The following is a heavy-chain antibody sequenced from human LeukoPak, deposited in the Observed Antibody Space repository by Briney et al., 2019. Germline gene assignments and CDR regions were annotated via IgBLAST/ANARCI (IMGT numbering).Heavy chain of an antibody. CDR3: ARVSIAARRYYYYYMDV. Sequence: SETLSLTCTVSGGSISSYYWSWIRQPAGKGLEWIGRIYTSGSTYYNPSLKSRVTISVDTSKNQFSLKLSSVTAADTAVYYCARVSIAARRYYYYYMDVWGKGTTVTVSS. D-gene: IGHD6-6*01. CDR2: IYTSGST. CDR1: GGSISSYY. V-gene: IGHV4-4*07. J-gene: IGHJ6*03.